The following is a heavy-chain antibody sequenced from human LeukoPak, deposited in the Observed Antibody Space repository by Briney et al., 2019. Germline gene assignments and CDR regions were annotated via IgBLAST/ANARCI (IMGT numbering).Heavy chain of an antibody. CDR3: AKGVELKHPFHFDY. D-gene: IGHD3-10*01. CDR2: LSGSGDDT. Sequence: GGSLRLSCAAAGFTVSSNYMNWVRQAPGKGLEWVSALSGSGDDTFYTDSFKGRFTISRDNSKNTLYLQMNSLRADDTAVYYCAKGVELKHPFHFDYWGRGTLVTVSS. V-gene: IGHV3-23*01. J-gene: IGHJ4*02. CDR1: GFTVSSNY.